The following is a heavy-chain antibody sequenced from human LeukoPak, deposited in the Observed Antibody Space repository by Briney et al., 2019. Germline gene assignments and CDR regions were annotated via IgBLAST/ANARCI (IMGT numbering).Heavy chain of an antibody. J-gene: IGHJ3*02. CDR1: GGSISSGSYY. D-gene: IGHD3-16*02. Sequence: SQTLSHTCTVSGGSISSGSYYWSWIRQPAGKGLEWIGRIYTSGSTNYNPSLKSRVTISVDTSKNQFSLKLSSVTAADTAVYYCAALRLGELSLDAFDIWGQGTMVTVSS. CDR3: AALRLGELSLDAFDI. CDR2: IYTSGST. V-gene: IGHV4-61*02.